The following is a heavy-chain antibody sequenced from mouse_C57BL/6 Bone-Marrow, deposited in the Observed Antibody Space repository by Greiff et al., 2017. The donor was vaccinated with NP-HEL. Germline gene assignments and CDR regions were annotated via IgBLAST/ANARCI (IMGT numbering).Heavy chain of an antibody. V-gene: IGHV5-6*01. J-gene: IGHJ4*01. Sequence: EVMLVESGGDLVKPGGSLKLSCAASGFTFSSYGMSWVRQTPDKRLEWVATISSGGSYTYYPDSVKGRFTISRDNAKNTLYLHMSSLKSEDTAMYYCARNYGSSLYAMDYWGQGTSVTVSS. CDR3: ARNYGSSLYAMDY. CDR1: GFTFSSYG. D-gene: IGHD1-1*01. CDR2: ISSGGSYT.